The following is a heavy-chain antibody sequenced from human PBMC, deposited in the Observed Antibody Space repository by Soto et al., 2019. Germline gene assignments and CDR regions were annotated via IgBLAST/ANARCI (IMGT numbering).Heavy chain of an antibody. CDR3: AKDPGQWELLLYAFDI. V-gene: IGHV3-30*18. CDR2: TSYDGSNK. Sequence: PGGSLRLSCAASGFTFSSYGMHWVRQAPGKGLEWVAVTSYDGSNKYYADSVKGRFTISRDNSKNTLYLQMNSLRAEDTAVYYCAKDPGQWELLLYAFDIWGQGTMVTVSS. D-gene: IGHD1-26*01. J-gene: IGHJ3*02. CDR1: GFTFSSYG.